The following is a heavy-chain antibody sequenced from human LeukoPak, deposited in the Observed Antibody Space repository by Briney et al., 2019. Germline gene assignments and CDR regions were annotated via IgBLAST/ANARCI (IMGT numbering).Heavy chain of an antibody. CDR3: ARGEITPYEILTGFSP. J-gene: IGHJ4*02. CDR2: TRNKANSYTT. V-gene: IGHV3-72*01. CDR1: GFTFSEHY. Sequence: GGSLRLSCAVCGFTFSEHYMEWVRQAPGKGVEWVGRTRNKANSYTTEYAASVKGRFTISSEDSKHSLYLQMNSLKTEDTAVYYCARGEITPYEILTGFSPWGQGTLVTVSS. D-gene: IGHD3-9*01.